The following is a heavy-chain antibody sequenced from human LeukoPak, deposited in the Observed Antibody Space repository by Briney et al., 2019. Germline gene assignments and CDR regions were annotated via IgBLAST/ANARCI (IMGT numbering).Heavy chain of an antibody. CDR2: IKSDGSST. CDR3: ALFSWPYY. Sequence: PGGSLRLSCAASGFTFSSNWMHWVRQAPGKGLVSVSRIKSDGSSTSYADSVKGRFTISRDNAKNTLYLQMNSLRAEDTAVYYCALFSWPYYWGQGTLVTVSS. J-gene: IGHJ4*02. CDR1: GFTFSSNW. V-gene: IGHV3-74*01.